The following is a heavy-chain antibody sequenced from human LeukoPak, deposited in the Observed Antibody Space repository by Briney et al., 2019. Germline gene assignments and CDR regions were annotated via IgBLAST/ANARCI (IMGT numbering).Heavy chain of an antibody. CDR1: GFTFSSYS. CDR2: ISSSSSTI. V-gene: IGHV3-48*04. Sequence: GGSLRLSCAASGFTFSSYSMTWVRQAPGKGLEWFSYISSSSSTIYYADSVKGRFTISRDNAKNSLYLQMNSLRVEDTAVYYCARVRGNGWYFDSWGQGTLVTVSS. CDR3: ARVRGNGWYFDS. D-gene: IGHD6-19*01. J-gene: IGHJ4*02.